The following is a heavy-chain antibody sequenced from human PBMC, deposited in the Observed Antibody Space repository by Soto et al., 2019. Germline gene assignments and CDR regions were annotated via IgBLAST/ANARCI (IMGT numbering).Heavy chain of an antibody. J-gene: IGHJ5*02. V-gene: IGHV4-4*08. D-gene: IGHD2-2*02. Sequence: SETLSLTCTVSGGSIRSYCWTWIRQPPGEGLEWIGCICNSGSTYYNPSLKSRVTISVDTSKNQFSLKLSSVTAADTAVYYCARHRRDIVVVPAAINWFDPWGQGTLVNVSS. CDR3: ARHRRDIVVVPAAINWFDP. CDR2: ICNSGST. CDR1: GGSIRSYC.